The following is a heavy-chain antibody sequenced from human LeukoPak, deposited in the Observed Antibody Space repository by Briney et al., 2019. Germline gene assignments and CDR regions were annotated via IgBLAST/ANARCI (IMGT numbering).Heavy chain of an antibody. J-gene: IGHJ4*02. CDR3: AKTAGVGADYFDY. Sequence: PGGSLRLSCAASGFTFSSYSMNWVRQAPGKGLEWVSSISSSSSYIYYADSVKGRFTISRDNSKNTLYLQMNSLRAEDTAVYYCAKTAGVGADYFDYWGQGTLVTVSS. CDR2: ISSSSSYI. CDR1: GFTFSSYS. D-gene: IGHD1-26*01. V-gene: IGHV3-21*04.